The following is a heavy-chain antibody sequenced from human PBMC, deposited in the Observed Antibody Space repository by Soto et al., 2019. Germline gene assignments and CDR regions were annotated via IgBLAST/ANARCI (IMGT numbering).Heavy chain of an antibody. Sequence: QVQLVQSGAEVKKPGASVKLSCKASGYTFTSYGISWVRQAPGQGLEWMGWISAYNGNTSYAQRLKGRVTMTTDTTTSTAYMELRSLRSDDTAVYYCAREGYSGYDWTRTMGYWGQGTLVTVSS. D-gene: IGHD5-12*01. CDR3: AREGYSGYDWTRTMGY. CDR2: ISAYNGNT. V-gene: IGHV1-18*01. J-gene: IGHJ4*02. CDR1: GYTFTSYG.